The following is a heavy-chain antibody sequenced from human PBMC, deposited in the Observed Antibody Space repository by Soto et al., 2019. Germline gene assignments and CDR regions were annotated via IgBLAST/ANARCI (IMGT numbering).Heavy chain of an antibody. V-gene: IGHV4-61*01. CDR1: GGSVSSGSYY. CDR3: ARDTPYEFWSGYPYYYYGMDV. Sequence: SETLSLTCTVSGGSVSSGSYYWSWIRQPPGKGLEWIGYIYYSGSTNYNPSLKSRVTISVDTSKNQFSLKLSSVTAADTAVYYCARDTPYEFWSGYPYYYYGMDVWGQGTTVTVSS. CDR2: IYYSGST. D-gene: IGHD3-3*01. J-gene: IGHJ6*02.